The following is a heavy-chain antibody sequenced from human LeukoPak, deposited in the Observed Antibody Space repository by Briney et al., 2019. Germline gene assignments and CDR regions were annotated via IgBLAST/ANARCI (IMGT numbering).Heavy chain of an antibody. CDR3: AELGITMIGGV. CDR2: ISRSGRTF. D-gene: IGHD3-10*02. Sequence: PGGSLRLSCAASGFTFSACEMNWVRQAPGKGLEWVSYISRSGRTFYYADSVKGRFTISRDNAKSSLYLQMNSLRAEDTAVYYCAELGITMIGGVWGKGTTVTISS. CDR1: GFTFSACE. J-gene: IGHJ6*04. V-gene: IGHV3-48*03.